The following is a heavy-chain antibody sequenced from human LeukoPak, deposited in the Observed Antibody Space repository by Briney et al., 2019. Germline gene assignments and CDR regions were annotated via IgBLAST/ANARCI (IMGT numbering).Heavy chain of an antibody. Sequence: KPSETLSLTCTVSGGSISSSSYYWGWIRQPPGKGLEWIGSICYSGSTYYNPSLKSRVTISVDTSKNQFSLKLSSVTAADTAVYYCARTYDFWTRYDYWGQGTLVTVSS. CDR2: ICYSGST. CDR1: GGSISSSSYY. CDR3: ARTYDFWTRYDY. J-gene: IGHJ4*02. V-gene: IGHV4-39*01. D-gene: IGHD3-3*01.